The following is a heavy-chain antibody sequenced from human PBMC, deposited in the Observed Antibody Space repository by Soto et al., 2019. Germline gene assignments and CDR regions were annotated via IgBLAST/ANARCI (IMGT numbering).Heavy chain of an antibody. Sequence: PGGSLRLSCVASGFTFSDHYMTWIRQAPGKGLEWLSYISTSSSYTNYADSVKGRFTISRDNAMNSLYLQMNSLRAEDTALYYCTTDPITIIVVVPSSGWGQGTLVTVSS. CDR3: TTDPITIIVVVPSSG. D-gene: IGHD3-22*01. CDR1: GFTFSDHY. J-gene: IGHJ4*02. V-gene: IGHV3-11*05. CDR2: ISTSSSYT.